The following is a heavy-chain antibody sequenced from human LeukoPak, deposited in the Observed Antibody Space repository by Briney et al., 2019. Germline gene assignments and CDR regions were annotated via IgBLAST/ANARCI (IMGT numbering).Heavy chain of an antibody. Sequence: SETLSLTCTVSGGSISSYYWSWTRQPPGKGLEWIGYIYYSGSTYYNPSLKSRVTISVDTSKNQFSLKLSSVTAADTAVYYCARDQGRNYYFDYWGQGTLVTVSS. J-gene: IGHJ4*02. CDR3: ARDQGRNYYFDY. CDR2: IYYSGST. D-gene: IGHD2-15*01. V-gene: IGHV4-59*12. CDR1: GGSISSYY.